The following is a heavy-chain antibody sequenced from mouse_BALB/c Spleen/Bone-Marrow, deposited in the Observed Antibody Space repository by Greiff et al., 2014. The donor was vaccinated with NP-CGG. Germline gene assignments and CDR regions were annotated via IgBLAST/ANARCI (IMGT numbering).Heavy chain of an antibody. CDR3: ASGPWYFDV. CDR1: GYTFTSYW. V-gene: IGHV1S81*02. CDR2: INPTNGST. J-gene: IGHJ1*01. D-gene: IGHD3-1*01. Sequence: VQLQQSGAELVRPGVSVKLSCKASGYTFTSYWMHWIKQRPEQGLERIGEINPTNGSTNYNEEFKTEATLTVDKSSSTAYMQLSSLTSEDSAVYYCASGPWYFDVWGAGTTVTVSS.